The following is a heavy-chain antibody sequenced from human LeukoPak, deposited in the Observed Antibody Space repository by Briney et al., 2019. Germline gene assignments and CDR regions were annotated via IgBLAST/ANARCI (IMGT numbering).Heavy chain of an antibody. D-gene: IGHD6-19*01. CDR3: ASLYPYSSGCQHWFDP. J-gene: IGHJ5*02. Sequence: SSETLSLTCAVYGGSFSGYYWSWIRQPPGKGLEWIGEINHSGSTNYNPSLKSRVTISVDTSKNQFSLKLSSVTAADTAVYYCASLYPYSSGCQHWFDPWGQGTLVTVSS. V-gene: IGHV4-34*01. CDR2: INHSGST. CDR1: GGSFSGYY.